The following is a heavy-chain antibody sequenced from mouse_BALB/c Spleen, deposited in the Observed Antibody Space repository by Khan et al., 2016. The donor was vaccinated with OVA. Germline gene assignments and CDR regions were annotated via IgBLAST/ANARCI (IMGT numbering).Heavy chain of an antibody. J-gene: IGHJ3*01. D-gene: IGHD1-1*02. CDR3: ARAGYGGFAY. CDR2: ISDGGSST. CDR1: GFTFSDYY. Sequence: ELVESGGGLVKPGGSLKLSCAASGFTFSDYYMYWVRQTPDKRLEWVATISDGGSSTYYPDSVKGRFTISRDNAKNNLYLQMSSLKSEDTAIYDCARAGYGGFAYWGQGAGVTVSA. V-gene: IGHV5-4*02.